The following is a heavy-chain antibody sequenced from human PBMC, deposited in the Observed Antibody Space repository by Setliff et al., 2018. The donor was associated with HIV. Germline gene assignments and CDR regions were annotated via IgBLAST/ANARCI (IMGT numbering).Heavy chain of an antibody. CDR2: INHSGST. J-gene: IGHJ6*03. CDR3: ARGLPGTYRYSYYYYYMDV. Sequence: PSETLSLTCAVYGGSFSGYYWSWIRQPPGKGLEWIGAINHSGSTNYNPSLKSRVTISIDTSKNQFSLKVSSVTAADTALYYCARGLPGTYRYSYYYYYMDVWDKGTTVTVSS. V-gene: IGHV4-34*01. D-gene: IGHD3-16*02. CDR1: GGSFSGYY.